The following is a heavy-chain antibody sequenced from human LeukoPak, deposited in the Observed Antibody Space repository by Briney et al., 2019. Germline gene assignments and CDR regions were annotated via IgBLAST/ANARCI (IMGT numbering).Heavy chain of an antibody. D-gene: IGHD3-10*01. CDR1: GFTFNNGW. CDR3: ARAAGSGSYDDY. V-gene: IGHV3-7*01. J-gene: IGHJ4*02. CDR2: IKQDGSEK. Sequence: GGSLRLSCAASGFTFNNGWMSWVRQAPGKGLEWVANIKQDGSEKYYVDSVKGRFTISRDNAKNSLYLQMNSLRAEDTAVYYCARAAGSGSYDDYWGQGTLVTVSS.